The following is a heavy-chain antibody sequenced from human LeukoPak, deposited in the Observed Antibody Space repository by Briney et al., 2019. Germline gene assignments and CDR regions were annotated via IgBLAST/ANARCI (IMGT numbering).Heavy chain of an antibody. CDR2: FDPEYGEL. CDR3: ATDSDVDTPILALDT. J-gene: IGHJ3*02. D-gene: IGHD5-18*01. V-gene: IGHV1-24*01. CDR1: GNPLIEFS. Sequence: ASVKVSCKVSGNPLIEFSIHWVRQAPGKGFEWMGGFDPEYGELIYAQKFQGRVTMTEDTSKDTTYMELRSLRSDDTAIYYCATDSDVDTPILALDTWGQGTTVTVS.